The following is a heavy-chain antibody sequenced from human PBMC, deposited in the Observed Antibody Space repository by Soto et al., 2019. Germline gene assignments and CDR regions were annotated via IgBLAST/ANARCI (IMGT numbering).Heavy chain of an antibody. CDR2: IYNNGRT. D-gene: IGHD2-2*01. J-gene: IGHJ4*02. Sequence: QVQLQESGPRLVKPSETLSLTCTVSGGSISSSSWSWIRQPPGRGLEWIGYIYNNGRTDYNPSLKSRVTISVDTSKNHFFLKLSSVTPADSAVYYCARARFCTSTSCYHYFDFWGQGTLVTVSS. V-gene: IGHV4-59*01. CDR3: ARARFCTSTSCYHYFDF. CDR1: GGSISSSS.